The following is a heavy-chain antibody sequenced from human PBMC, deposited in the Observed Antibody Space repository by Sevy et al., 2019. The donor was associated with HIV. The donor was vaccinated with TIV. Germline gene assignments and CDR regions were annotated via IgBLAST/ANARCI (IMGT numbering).Heavy chain of an antibody. CDR3: ARGLLWFGELLNYYYGMDV. J-gene: IGHJ6*02. V-gene: IGHV3-23*01. CDR2: ISGSGGST. D-gene: IGHD3-10*01. Sequence: WGSLRLSCAASGFTFSSYAMSWVRQAPGKGLEWVSAISGSGGSTYYADSVKGRFTISRDNSKNTLYLQMNSLRAEDTAVYYCARGLLWFGELLNYYYGMDVWGQGTTVTVSS. CDR1: GFTFSSYA.